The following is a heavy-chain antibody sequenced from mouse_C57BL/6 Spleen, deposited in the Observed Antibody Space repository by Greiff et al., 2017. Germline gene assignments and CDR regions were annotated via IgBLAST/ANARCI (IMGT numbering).Heavy chain of an antibody. D-gene: IGHD2-2*01. V-gene: IGHV1-58*01. CDR2: IYIGNGYT. Sequence: EVKLVESGAELVRPGSSVKMSCKTSGYSFTSYGINWVKQRPGQGLEWIGYIYIGNGYTEYNEKFKGKATLTSDTSSSTAYMQLISLPSEDSAIYFCARSGGDYAYDVGYWGQGTTLTVSS. CDR1: GYSFTSYG. CDR3: ARSGGDYAYDVGY. J-gene: IGHJ2*01.